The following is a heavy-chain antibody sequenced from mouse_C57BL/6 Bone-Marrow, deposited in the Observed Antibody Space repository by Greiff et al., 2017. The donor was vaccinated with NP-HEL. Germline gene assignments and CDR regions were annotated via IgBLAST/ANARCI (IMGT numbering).Heavy chain of an antibody. J-gene: IGHJ1*03. V-gene: IGHV1-4*01. D-gene: IGHD1-1*01. CDR2: INPSSGYT. CDR1: GYTFTSYT. CDR3: ARSFYYYGSSYWYFDV. Sequence: QVQLQQSGAELARPGASVKMSCKASGYTFTSYTMHWVTQRPGQGLEWIGYINPSSGYTKYNQKFKDQATFTADKSSSTAYMQLSSLTSDDSAVYYCARSFYYYGSSYWYFDVWGTGTTVTVSS.